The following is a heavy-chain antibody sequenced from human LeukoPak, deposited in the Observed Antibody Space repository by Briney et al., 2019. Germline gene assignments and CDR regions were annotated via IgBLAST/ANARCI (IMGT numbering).Heavy chain of an antibody. J-gene: IGHJ6*02. CDR3: ARALYGDYVDQVDV. Sequence: PSETLSLTCAVYGGSFSGYYWSWIRQPPGKGLEWIGEINHSGSTNYNPSLKSRVTISVDTSKNQFSLKLSSVTAADTAVYYCARALYGDYVDQVDVWGQGTTVTVSS. CDR2: INHSGST. CDR1: GGSFSGYY. D-gene: IGHD4-17*01. V-gene: IGHV4-34*01.